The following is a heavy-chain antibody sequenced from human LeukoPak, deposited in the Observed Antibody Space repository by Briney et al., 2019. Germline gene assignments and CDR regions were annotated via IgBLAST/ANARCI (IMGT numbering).Heavy chain of an antibody. CDR2: TYYRSKWYN. V-gene: IGHV6-1*01. CDR3: ARDPSGWYPGTRRYLYYFDY. CDR1: GDSVSSNSAA. D-gene: IGHD6-19*01. Sequence: SQTLSLTCAISGDSVSSNSAAWNWIRQSPSRGLEWLGRTYYRSKWYNDYAVSVKSRITINPDTSKNQFSLQLNSVTPEDTAVYYCARDPSGWYPGTRRYLYYFDYWGQGTLVTVSS. J-gene: IGHJ4*02.